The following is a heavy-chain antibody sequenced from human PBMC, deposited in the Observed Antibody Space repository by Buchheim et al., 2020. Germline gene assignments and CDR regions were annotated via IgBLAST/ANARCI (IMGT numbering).Heavy chain of an antibody. J-gene: IGHJ2*01. D-gene: IGHD5-12*01. CDR2: ISSSGSTI. V-gene: IGHV3-48*03. Sequence: EVQLVESGGGLVQPGGSLRLSCAASGFTFSSYEMNWVRQAPGKGLEWVSYISSSGSTIYYADSVKGRFTISRDNAKNSLYLQMNSLRAEDTAVYYCARGFGDIVATIRFWYFDLWGRGTL. CDR3: ARGFGDIVATIRFWYFDL. CDR1: GFTFSSYE.